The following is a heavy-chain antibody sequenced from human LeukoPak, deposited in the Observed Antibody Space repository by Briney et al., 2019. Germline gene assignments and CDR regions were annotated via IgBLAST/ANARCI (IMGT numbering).Heavy chain of an antibody. CDR1: GYTFTGYY. V-gene: IGHV1-2*06. Sequence: ASVKVSCKASGYTFTGYYMHWVRQAPGQGLEWMGRINPNSGGTNYAQKFQGRVTMTRDTSINTAYMELSRLRSDDTAVYYCARISSGWTRGVDYWGQGTLVTVSS. CDR3: ARISSGWTRGVDY. J-gene: IGHJ4*02. D-gene: IGHD6-19*01. CDR2: INPNSGGT.